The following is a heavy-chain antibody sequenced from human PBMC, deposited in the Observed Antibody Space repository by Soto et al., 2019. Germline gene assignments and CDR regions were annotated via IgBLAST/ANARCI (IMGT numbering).Heavy chain of an antibody. Sequence: ASVKVSCKASGYTFTSYAMHWVRQAPGQRLEWMGWINAGNGNTKYSQKFQGRVTITRDRSASTAYMELSSLRSEDTAVYYCARGYDILTGYSQRDYYYGMDVWGQGTTVTVSS. CDR2: INAGNGNT. V-gene: IGHV1-3*01. D-gene: IGHD3-9*01. J-gene: IGHJ6*02. CDR3: ARGYDILTGYSQRDYYYGMDV. CDR1: GYTFTSYA.